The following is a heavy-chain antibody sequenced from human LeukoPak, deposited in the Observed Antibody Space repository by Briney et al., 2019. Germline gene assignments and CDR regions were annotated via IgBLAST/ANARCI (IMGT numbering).Heavy chain of an antibody. D-gene: IGHD4/OR15-4a*01. V-gene: IGHV3-23*01. CDR3: EKDRYGADY. CDR2: IIGSGGST. CDR1: GFTFSINA. Sequence: GGSLRLSCAASGFTFSINAMSWVRQAPGKGLEWFSGIIGSGGSTYYADSVKGLFTISIDNSKNTLYLQMNSLRDEDTAVYYCEKDRYGADYWGQGTLVTVSS. J-gene: IGHJ4*02.